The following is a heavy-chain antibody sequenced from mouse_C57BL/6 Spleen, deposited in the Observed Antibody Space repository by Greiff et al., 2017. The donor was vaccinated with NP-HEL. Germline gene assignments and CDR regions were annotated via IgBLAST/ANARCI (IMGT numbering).Heavy chain of an antibody. V-gene: IGHV1-55*01. D-gene: IGHD2-3*01. CDR1: GYNFTSYW. CDR3: AGEWDGYPWFAY. CDR2: IYPGSGST. Sequence: QVQLQQPGAELVKPGASVKMSCKASGYNFTSYWITWVKQRPGQGLEWIGDIYPGSGSTNYNEKFKSKATLTVDTSSSTAYMQLSSLTSEDSAVYYCAGEWDGYPWFAYWGQGTLVTVSA. J-gene: IGHJ3*01.